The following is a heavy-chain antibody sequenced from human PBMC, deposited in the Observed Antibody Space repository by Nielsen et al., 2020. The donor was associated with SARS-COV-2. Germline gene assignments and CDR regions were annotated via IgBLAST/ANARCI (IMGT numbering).Heavy chain of an antibody. CDR3: ARDQYYYDSYFDY. Sequence: GESLKISCAASGFTFSSYAMHWVRQAPGKGLEWVAVISYDGSNKYYADSVKGRFTISRDNSKNTLYLQMNSLRAEDTAVYYWARDQYYYDSYFDYWGQGTLVTVSS. J-gene: IGHJ4*02. CDR1: GFTFSSYA. CDR2: ISYDGSNK. V-gene: IGHV3-30-3*01. D-gene: IGHD3-22*01.